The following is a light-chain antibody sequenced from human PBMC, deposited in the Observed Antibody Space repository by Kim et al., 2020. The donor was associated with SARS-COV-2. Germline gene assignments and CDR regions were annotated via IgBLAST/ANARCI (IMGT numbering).Light chain of an antibody. CDR2: DDP. Sequence: PGMKARMDWGGNNSEINRVQRYQQGPGQAPGRVVYDDPERPAGIPERFSGYNSGNTATLTISRVEAADEADYYGQVGDSSTDQVIFGGGTKLTVL. CDR1: NSEINR. CDR3: QVGDSSTDQVI. J-gene: IGLJ2*01. V-gene: IGLV3-21*03.